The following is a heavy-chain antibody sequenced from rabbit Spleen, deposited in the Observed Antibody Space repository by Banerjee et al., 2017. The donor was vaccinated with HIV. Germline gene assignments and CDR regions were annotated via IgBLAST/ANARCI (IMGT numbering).Heavy chain of an antibody. V-gene: IGHV1S40*01. CDR3: ARDTASSFSSYGMDL. Sequence: QSLEESGGDLVKPGASLTLSCTASGFSFSAGNYMCWVRQAPGKGLEWIACMYNGDGSTYYATWAKGRFTISKTSSTTVTLQMTSLTAADTATYFCARDTASSFSSYGMDLWGQGTLVTVS. CDR2: MYNGDGST. CDR1: GFSFSAGNY. D-gene: IGHD8-1*01. J-gene: IGHJ6*01.